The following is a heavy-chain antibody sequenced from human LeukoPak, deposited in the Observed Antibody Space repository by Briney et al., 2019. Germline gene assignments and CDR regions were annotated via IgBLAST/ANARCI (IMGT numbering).Heavy chain of an antibody. D-gene: IGHD3-10*01. CDR1: GYTFTRYD. Sequence: ASVKVSCKASGYTFTRYDINWVRQATGQGLEWMGWMNPDSGNTGYAQKFQGRVTMTRNASISTAYMELRSLRSEDTAMYYCGRGXXXSKANCRRGEWFDPWGQGTLVTVSS. J-gene: IGHJ5*02. V-gene: IGHV1-8*01. CDR3: GRGXXXSKANCRRGEWFDP. CDR2: MNPDSGNT.